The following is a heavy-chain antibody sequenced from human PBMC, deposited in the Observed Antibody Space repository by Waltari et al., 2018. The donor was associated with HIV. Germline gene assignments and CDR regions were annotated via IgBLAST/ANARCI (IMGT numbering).Heavy chain of an antibody. J-gene: IGHJ4*02. Sequence: QVHLVQSGSELKKPGASVKVSCKASGSTFTNFAMNWVRQAPGQGLEWMGWINTKTGNPTYAQGFTGRFVFSLDTSVTTAYLQISSLKAEDTAVYYCGRGPGRSVDYWGQGTLVTVSS. CDR1: GSTFTNFA. CDR2: INTKTGNP. CDR3: GRGPGRSVDY. V-gene: IGHV7-4-1*02. D-gene: IGHD3-10*01.